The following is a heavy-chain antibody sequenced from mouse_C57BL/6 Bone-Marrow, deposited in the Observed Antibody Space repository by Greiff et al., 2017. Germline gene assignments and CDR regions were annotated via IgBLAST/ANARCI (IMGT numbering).Heavy chain of an antibody. Sequence: QVQLQQPGAELVMPGASVKLSCKASGYTFTSYWMHWVKQRPGQGLEWIGEIDPSDSYTNYNQKFKGKSTLTVDKSSSTAYMQLSILPSEDSAVYYCAREEILLWSYFDYWGQGTTLTVSS. CDR1: GYTFTSYW. J-gene: IGHJ2*01. V-gene: IGHV1-69*01. CDR3: AREEILLWSYFDY. CDR2: IDPSDSYT. D-gene: IGHD2-1*01.